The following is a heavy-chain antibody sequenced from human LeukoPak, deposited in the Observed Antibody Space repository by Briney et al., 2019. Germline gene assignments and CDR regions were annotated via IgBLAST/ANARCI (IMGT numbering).Heavy chain of an antibody. D-gene: IGHD2-2*01. CDR1: GFTFGSYN. CDR3: ARGRSSLNSCSFDL. V-gene: IGHV3-48*04. J-gene: IGHJ4*02. Sequence: GGSLRLSCTASGFTFGSYNMNWVRQAPGKGLEWVSYISSTGGTIFNADSVKGRFTISRDNAEKSLFLQMGSLRVEDTAVYFCARGRSSLNSCSFDLWGQGALVTVSS. CDR2: ISSTGGTI.